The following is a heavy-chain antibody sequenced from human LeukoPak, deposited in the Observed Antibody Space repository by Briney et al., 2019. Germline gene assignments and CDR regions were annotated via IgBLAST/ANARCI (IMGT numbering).Heavy chain of an antibody. J-gene: IGHJ4*02. V-gene: IGHV3-30*02. D-gene: IGHD6-13*01. Sequence: GGSLRLSCAASGFTFSSYGMHWVRQAPGKGLEWVAFIRYDGSNKYYADSVKGRFTISRDNSKNTLYLQMNSLRAEDTAVYYCAKFKGYSSSWTQHPGYYFDYWGQGTLVTVSS. CDR3: AKFKGYSSSWTQHPGYYFDY. CDR2: IRYDGSNK. CDR1: GFTFSSYG.